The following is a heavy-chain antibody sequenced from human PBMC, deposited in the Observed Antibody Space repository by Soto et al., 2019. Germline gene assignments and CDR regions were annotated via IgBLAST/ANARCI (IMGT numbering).Heavy chain of an antibody. V-gene: IGHV4-59*11. J-gene: IGHJ4*02. CDR1: GGSSTNHF. D-gene: IGHD3-10*02. CDR3: AIMIGAHVLSFDY. CDR2: IYSYSVIT. Sequence: QVQLQESGPGLVKPSETLSLTCTVSGGSSTNHFWSWIRQSPGKGLEWIGFIYSYSVITSYNPSLKSRVTISVETSKSQFSLKLSSVTAADTAVYYCAIMIGAHVLSFDYWGQGTLVTVSS.